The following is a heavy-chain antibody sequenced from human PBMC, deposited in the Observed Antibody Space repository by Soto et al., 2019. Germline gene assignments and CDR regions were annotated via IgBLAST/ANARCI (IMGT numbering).Heavy chain of an antibody. D-gene: IGHD7-27*01. V-gene: IGHV4-59*11. CDR1: GGSISNHY. CDR3: ARANWYSEY. J-gene: IGHJ4*02. Sequence: QVQLQESGPGLVKPSETLSLTCTVSGGSISNHYWCWIRQPPGTGLEWIGYSYYNGNTNYNPSLKSRVATSVDTSNNQISLRLSSVTAADTAVYYCARANWYSEYWGQGTLVTVSS. CDR2: SYYNGNT.